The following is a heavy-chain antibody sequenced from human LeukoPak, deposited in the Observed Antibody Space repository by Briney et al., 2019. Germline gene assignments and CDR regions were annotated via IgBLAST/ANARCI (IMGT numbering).Heavy chain of an antibody. V-gene: IGHV3-23*01. CDR3: VRDRGVVAVHYFAF. J-gene: IGHJ4*02. CDR2: IGGLGGST. CDR1: GFTFSSHA. D-gene: IGHD3-10*01. Sequence: GGSLRLSCEASGFTFSSHAMAWVRQAPGKGPEWVSAIGGLGGSTYYADSVKGRFTISRDNSKNTVYLEMNSLRAEDTALYFCVRDRGVVAVHYFAFRGQGILVTVSS.